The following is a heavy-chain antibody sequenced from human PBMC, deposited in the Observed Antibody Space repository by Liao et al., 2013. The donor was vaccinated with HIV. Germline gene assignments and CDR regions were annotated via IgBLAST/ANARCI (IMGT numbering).Heavy chain of an antibody. J-gene: IGHJ4*02. CDR3: ASEKGLVDN. Sequence: HVQLQQWGAGLLKPSETLSLTCAVYGGSFSGYYWSWIRQSPGKGLEWIGEINHSGTISYNPSLKSRATISADPSKNHFSLKLNSVTAADTAIYYCASEKGLVDNWGQGILVTVSS. V-gene: IGHV4-34*01. CDR1: GGSFSGYY. CDR2: INHSGTI.